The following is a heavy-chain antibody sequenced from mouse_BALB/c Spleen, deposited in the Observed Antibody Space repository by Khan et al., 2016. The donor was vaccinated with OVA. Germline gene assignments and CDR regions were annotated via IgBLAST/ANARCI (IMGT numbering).Heavy chain of an antibody. CDR2: ISYSGCT. CDR3: AITARIKY. J-gene: IGHJ2*01. CDR1: GYSITSGYG. V-gene: IGHV3-2*02. Sequence: EVQLVESGPGLVKPSQSLSLTCTVTGYSITSGYGWNWIRQFPGNKLEWMGYISYSGCTNYNQSLKSRISITRDTSKNQFFLQLNSVTTEDTARYYCAITARIKYWGQGTTLTVSS. D-gene: IGHD1-2*01.